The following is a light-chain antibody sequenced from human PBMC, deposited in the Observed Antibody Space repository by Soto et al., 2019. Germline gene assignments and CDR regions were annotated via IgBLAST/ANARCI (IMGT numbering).Light chain of an antibody. V-gene: IGKV2-28*01. Sequence: DIVMTQSPLSLPVTPGEPASISCRSSQSLLHSNGYNYLNWYLQKPGESPQVLIYLSSNRASRVSDRFIGSGSRTDFTVKISRVEAEDVGLYYCMQALQTPWTFGQGTNVEIK. J-gene: IGKJ1*01. CDR1: QSLLHSNGYNY. CDR3: MQALQTPWT. CDR2: LSS.